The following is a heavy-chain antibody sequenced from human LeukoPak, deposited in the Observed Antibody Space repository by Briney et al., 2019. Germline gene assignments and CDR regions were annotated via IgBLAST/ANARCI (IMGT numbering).Heavy chain of an antibody. CDR3: ARGNNFDISGYYFYWYFDL. CDR2: IYYSGTT. D-gene: IGHD3-22*01. V-gene: IGHV4-59*01. CDR1: AGSFSSYY. Sequence: PSETLSLTCSASAGSFSSYYWSWVRQPPGKGLEWIGYIYYSGTTNYNPSLKSRVTFSVDTSKSQFSLKLSSVTAADTAVYYCARGNNFDISGYYFYWYFDLWGRGTLVTVSS. J-gene: IGHJ2*01.